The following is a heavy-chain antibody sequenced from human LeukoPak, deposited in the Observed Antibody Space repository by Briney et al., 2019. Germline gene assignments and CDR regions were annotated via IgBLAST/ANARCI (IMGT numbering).Heavy chain of an antibody. D-gene: IGHD3-10*01. CDR2: ISSSSSYI. Sequence: PGGSLRLSCAASGFTFSSYSMNWVRQAPGKGLEWVSSISSSSSYIYYADSVKGRFTISRDNAKNSLYLQMNSLRAEDTAVYYCARDGFTMVRGVIGWFDPWGQGTLVTVSS. CDR3: ARDGFTMVRGVIGWFDP. V-gene: IGHV3-21*01. CDR1: GFTFSSYS. J-gene: IGHJ5*02.